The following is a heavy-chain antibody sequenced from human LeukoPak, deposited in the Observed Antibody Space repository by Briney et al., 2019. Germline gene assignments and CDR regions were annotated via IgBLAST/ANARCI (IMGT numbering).Heavy chain of an antibody. V-gene: IGHV4-34*01. Sequence: SETLSLTCAVYGGSFSGYYWSWIRQPPGKGLEWIGEVNHSGSTNYNPSLKSRVTISVDTSKNQFSLKLSSVTAADTAVYYCAGPLWGFDPWGQGTLVTVSS. CDR3: AGPLWGFDP. D-gene: IGHD3-10*01. CDR2: VNHSGST. J-gene: IGHJ5*02. CDR1: GGSFSGYY.